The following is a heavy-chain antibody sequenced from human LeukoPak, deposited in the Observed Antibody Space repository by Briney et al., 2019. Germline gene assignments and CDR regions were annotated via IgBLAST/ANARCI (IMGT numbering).Heavy chain of an antibody. CDR2: IYYSGST. V-gene: IGHV4-59*01. D-gene: IGHD2-15*01. CDR1: GGSISSYY. Sequence: PSPTLSLTCTVAGGSISSYYWSWIRQHPRKGLDWIGYIYYSGSTNYNTSLKSRVTLSVDTSKNQFSLKLSSWTAAATAWYSCARNWCSGGSCYPYFDYWGKGTLVTVSS. J-gene: IGHJ4*02. CDR3: ARNWCSGGSCYPYFDY.